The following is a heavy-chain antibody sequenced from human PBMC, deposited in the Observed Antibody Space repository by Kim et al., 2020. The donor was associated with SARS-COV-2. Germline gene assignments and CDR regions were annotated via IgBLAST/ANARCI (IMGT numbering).Heavy chain of an antibody. J-gene: IGHJ4*02. CDR3: AKKGVGATHFDY. CDR2: I. V-gene: IGHV3-9*01. Sequence: IGYADSVKGRFTISRDNAKNSLYLQMNSLRAEDTALYYCAKKGVGATHFDYWGQGTLVTVSS. D-gene: IGHD1-26*01.